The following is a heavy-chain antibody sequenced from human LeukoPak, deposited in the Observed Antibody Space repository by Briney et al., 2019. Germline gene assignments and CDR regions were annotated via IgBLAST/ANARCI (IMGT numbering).Heavy chain of an antibody. D-gene: IGHD4-11*01. CDR1: GGSITNYY. CDR2: IFYSGST. CDR3: ERADSNYDSVYYAFDI. Sequence: PSETLSLTCTVSGGSITNYYWSWIRQPPGKGLEWMGYIFYSGSTKYNPSLTSRVTLSVHTSIHQYSLKRSSVTAADTAVYYCERADSNYDSVYYAFDIWGQGTMVTVSS. J-gene: IGHJ3*02. V-gene: IGHV4-59*08.